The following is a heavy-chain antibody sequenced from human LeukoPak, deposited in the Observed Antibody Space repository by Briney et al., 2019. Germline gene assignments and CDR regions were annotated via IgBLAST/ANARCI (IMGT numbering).Heavy chain of an antibody. V-gene: IGHV4-34*01. CDR2: INHSGTT. CDR3: AREGYSGYESFDY. J-gene: IGHJ4*02. CDR1: GGSFTEYY. D-gene: IGHD5-12*01. Sequence: SETLSLTCAVYGGSFTEYYWSWIRQPPGKGLEWIGEINHSGTTNFNPSLKTRSTISVDKPKTQFSLKLSSVTAADTAVYYCAREGYSGYESFDYWGQGTLVTVSS.